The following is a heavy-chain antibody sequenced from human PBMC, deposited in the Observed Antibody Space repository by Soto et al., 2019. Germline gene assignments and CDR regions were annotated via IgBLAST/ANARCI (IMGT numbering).Heavy chain of an antibody. CDR1: GFTFSSYW. Sequence: GGSLRLSCAASGFTFSSYWMHWVRQAPGKGLVWVSRINSDGSSTTYADSVKGRFTISRDNTKNTLFLQMNSLRAEDTAVYYCAKSSRGNYGLSPVDYWGQGTLVTVSS. CDR2: INSDGSST. V-gene: IGHV3-74*01. J-gene: IGHJ4*02. D-gene: IGHD3-10*01. CDR3: AKSSRGNYGLSPVDY.